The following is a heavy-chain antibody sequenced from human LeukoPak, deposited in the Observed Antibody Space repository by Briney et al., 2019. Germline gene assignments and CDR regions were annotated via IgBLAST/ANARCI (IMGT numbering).Heavy chain of an antibody. CDR2: ISSSSSYI. CDR3: ARGYGPGFRPVDY. V-gene: IGHV3-21*01. CDR1: GFTFSSYS. D-gene: IGHD3-10*01. J-gene: IGHJ4*02. Sequence: GGSLRLSCAASGFTFSSYSMNWVRQAPGKGLEWVSSISSSSSYIYYADSVKGRFTISRDNAKNSLYLQMNSLRAEDTAVYYCARGYGPGFRPVDYWGQGTLVTVSS.